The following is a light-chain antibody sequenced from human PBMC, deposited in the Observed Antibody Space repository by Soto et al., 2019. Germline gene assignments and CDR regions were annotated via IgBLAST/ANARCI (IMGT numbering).Light chain of an antibody. CDR3: QQHNSYSLT. CDR1: QSINNL. Sequence: DVQMTQSPSTLSASVGDRVTITCGASQSINNLLAWYQQKPGKAPKFLIYDVSTLESGVPSRLRGSGYGTELTITITTMKTDDFETYYCQQHNSYSLTFGQGTKVDIK. J-gene: IGKJ1*01. V-gene: IGKV1-5*01. CDR2: DVS.